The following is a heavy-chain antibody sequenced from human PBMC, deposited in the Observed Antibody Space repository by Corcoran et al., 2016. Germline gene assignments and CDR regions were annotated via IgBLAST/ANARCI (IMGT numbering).Heavy chain of an antibody. D-gene: IGHD3-22*01. CDR3: AREVYYYDSSGYWAYYYYYGMDV. J-gene: IGHJ6*02. Sequence: EVQLVESGGGLVQPGGSLRLSCAASGYTFSSYSMTWVRQAPGKGLEWVSYISSSSSTIYYADSVKGRFTISRDNAKNSLYLQMNSLRAEDTAVYYCAREVYYYDSSGYWAYYYYYGMDVWGQGTTVTVSS. CDR1: GYTFSSYS. V-gene: IGHV3-48*04. CDR2: ISSSSSTI.